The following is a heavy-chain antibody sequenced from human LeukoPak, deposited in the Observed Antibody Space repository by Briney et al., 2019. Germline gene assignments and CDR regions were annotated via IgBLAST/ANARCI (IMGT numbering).Heavy chain of an antibody. Sequence: ASVKVSCKASGYTFTGYYMHWVRQAPGQGLEWMGRINPNSGGTNYAQKFQGRVTMTRDTSISTAYMELSRLSSDDTAVYYCARDVDYYGSGSYYYEPVDYWGQGTLVTVSS. V-gene: IGHV1-2*06. CDR2: INPNSGGT. CDR3: ARDVDYYGSGSYYYEPVDY. J-gene: IGHJ4*02. CDR1: GYTFTGYY. D-gene: IGHD3-10*01.